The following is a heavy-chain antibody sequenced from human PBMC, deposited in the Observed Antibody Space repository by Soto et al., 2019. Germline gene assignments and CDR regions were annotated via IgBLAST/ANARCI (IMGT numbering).Heavy chain of an antibody. CDR3: ARRDSGGFYRYFDS. D-gene: IGHD2-15*01. CDR1: GGTFSTNP. CDR2: TGSGTGPG. J-gene: IGHJ4*02. Sequence: QVQLVQSGAVVKKPGSSVKVSCKASGGTFSTNPISWVRQAPGQGLEWMGGTGSGTGPGNHAQKFQGRLTITVDKSTSTVYMELSSLSSEDTAVYYCARRDSGGFYRYFDSWGQGTLVTVSS. V-gene: IGHV1-69*06.